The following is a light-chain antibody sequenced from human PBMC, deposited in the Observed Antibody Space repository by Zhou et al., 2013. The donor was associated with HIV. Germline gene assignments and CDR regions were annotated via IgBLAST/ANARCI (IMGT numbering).Light chain of an antibody. V-gene: IGKV3-20*01. CDR2: GAS. Sequence: EIVLTQSPGTLSLSPGERATLSCRASQSVSSSYLAWYQQKPGQAPRLLIYGASSRATGIPDRFSGSGSGTDFTLTISRLEPEDFAVYYCQQYGSSPGATFGPGDQSGYQT. CDR3: QQYGSSPGAT. J-gene: IGKJ3*01. CDR1: QSVSSSY.